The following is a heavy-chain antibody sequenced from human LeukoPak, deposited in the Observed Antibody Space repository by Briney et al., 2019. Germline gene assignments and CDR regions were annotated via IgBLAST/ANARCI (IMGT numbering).Heavy chain of an antibody. CDR1: GFTFSSYA. CDR2: ISGSGGST. CDR3: ATATGDSSGYTY. V-gene: IGHV3-23*01. J-gene: IGHJ4*02. D-gene: IGHD3-22*01. Sequence: GGSLRLSCAASGFTFSSYAMSWVRQAPGKGLEWVSAISGSGGSTYYADSVKGRFTISRDNSKNTLYLQMNSLRAEDTAVYYCATATGDSSGYTYWGQGTLVTVSS.